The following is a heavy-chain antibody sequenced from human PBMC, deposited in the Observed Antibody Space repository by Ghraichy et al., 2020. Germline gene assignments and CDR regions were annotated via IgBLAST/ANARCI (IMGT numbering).Heavy chain of an antibody. CDR2: IDWDDDK. J-gene: IGHJ4*02. CDR3: ARITGDGYNYRADY. Sequence: SGPTLVKPTQTLTLTCTFSGFSLSTSGMCVSWIRQPPGKALEWLARIDWDDDKYYSTSLKTRLTISKDTSKNQVVLTMTNMDPVDTATYYCARITGDGYNYRADYWGQGTLVTVSS. CDR1: GFSLSTSGMC. D-gene: IGHD5-24*01. V-gene: IGHV2-70*11.